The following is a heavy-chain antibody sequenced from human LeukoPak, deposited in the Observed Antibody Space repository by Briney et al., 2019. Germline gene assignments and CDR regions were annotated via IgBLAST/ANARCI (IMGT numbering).Heavy chain of an antibody. CDR3: AKVSGFGEGMDV. V-gene: IGHV3-23*01. Sequence: QTGGSSRLSCAASGFTFSSYAMSWVRQAPGKGLEWVSAISGSGGSTYYADSVKGRFTISRDNSKNTLYLQMNSLRAEDTAVYYCAKVSGFGEGMDVWGQGTTVTVSS. J-gene: IGHJ6*02. CDR2: ISGSGGST. D-gene: IGHD3-10*01. CDR1: GFTFSSYA.